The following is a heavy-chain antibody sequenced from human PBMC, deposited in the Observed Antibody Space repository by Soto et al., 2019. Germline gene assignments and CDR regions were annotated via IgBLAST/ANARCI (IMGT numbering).Heavy chain of an antibody. J-gene: IGHJ3*01. CDR1: GGSFSGYF. CDR2: VNHNGRN. Sequence: SETLSLTCDVYGGSFSGYFWNWIRQSPGKGLEWIGKVNHNGRNNYNPSLKRRVTISLDMSKKQISLKLTSVTAADTAVYYCARGGSSDWQVAFDFWGQGTMVTVSS. V-gene: IGHV4-34*01. CDR3: ARGGSSDWQVAFDF. D-gene: IGHD6-19*01.